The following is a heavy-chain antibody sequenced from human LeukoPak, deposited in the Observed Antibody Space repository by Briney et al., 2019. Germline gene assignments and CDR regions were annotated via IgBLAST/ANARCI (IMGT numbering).Heavy chain of an antibody. J-gene: IGHJ5*02. D-gene: IGHD2-2*02. CDR1: GGSISSGSYY. CDR3: ARMRARCSSTSCYRFDP. Sequence: PSQTLSLTCTVSGGSISSGSYYWSWIRQPAGKGLEWFGRIYTSENTNYNPSLKSRVTISVDTSKNQFSLKLSSVTAADTAVYYCARMRARCSSTSCYRFDPWGQGTLVTVSS. V-gene: IGHV4-61*02. CDR2: IYTSENT.